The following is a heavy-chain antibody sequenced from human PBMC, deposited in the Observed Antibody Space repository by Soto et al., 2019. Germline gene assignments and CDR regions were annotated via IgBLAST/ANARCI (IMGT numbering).Heavy chain of an antibody. V-gene: IGHV1-58*01. J-gene: IGHJ4*02. D-gene: IGHD3-22*01. CDR3: AATLDWGSYDFGGYPS. CDR1: GFTFSRSA. Sequence: SVKVSCQGSGFTFSRSAVQWVRQARGQGLEWIGWIVVASGKTDYAQNLQERVTITRDMSTSTAYMELSSLSSEDTAVYYCAATLDWGSYDFGGYPSWGQGTLVTVSS. CDR2: IVVASGKT.